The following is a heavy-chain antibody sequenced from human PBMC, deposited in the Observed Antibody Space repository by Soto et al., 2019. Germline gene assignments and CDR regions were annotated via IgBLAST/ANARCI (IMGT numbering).Heavy chain of an antibody. CDR3: ASTSRDSSGYYGDFDY. D-gene: IGHD3-22*01. CDR2: IWYDGSNK. CDR1: GFTFSSYG. J-gene: IGHJ4*02. Sequence: GGSLRLSCAASGFTFSSYGMHWVRQAPGKGLEWVAVIWYDGSNKYYADSVKGRFTISRDNSKNTLYLQMNSLRAEDTAVYYCASTSRDSSGYYGDFDYWGQGTLVTVSS. V-gene: IGHV3-33*01.